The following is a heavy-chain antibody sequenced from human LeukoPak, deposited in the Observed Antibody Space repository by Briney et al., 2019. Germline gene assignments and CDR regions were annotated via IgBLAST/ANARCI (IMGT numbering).Heavy chain of an antibody. J-gene: IGHJ3*02. V-gene: IGHV3-21*01. CDR1: GFTFSSYS. Sequence: GGSLRLSCATSGFTFSSYSMDWVRQAPGKGLEWVSSISSSSGYIYYADSVKGRFTISRDNAKNSVYLLMNNLRAEDTAVYYCTREGPNDAFDIWGQGTMVTVSS. CDR2: ISSSSGYI. CDR3: TREGPNDAFDI.